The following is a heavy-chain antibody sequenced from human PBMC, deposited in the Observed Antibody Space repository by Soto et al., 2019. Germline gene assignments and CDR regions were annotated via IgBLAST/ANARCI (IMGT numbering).Heavy chain of an antibody. CDR3: ATGSVDTAMVTRSFDY. D-gene: IGHD5-18*01. CDR1: GYTLTELS. J-gene: IGHJ4*02. Sequence: ASVKVSCKVSGYTLTELSMHWVRQAPGKGLEWMGGFDPEDGETIYAQKFQGRVTMTEDTSTDTAYKKLSKLRTEDTAVYYCATGSVDTAMVTRSFDYWGQGTLVTVSS. V-gene: IGHV1-24*01. CDR2: FDPEDGET.